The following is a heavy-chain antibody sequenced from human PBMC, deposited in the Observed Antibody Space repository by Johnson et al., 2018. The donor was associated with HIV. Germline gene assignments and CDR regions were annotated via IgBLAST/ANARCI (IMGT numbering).Heavy chain of an antibody. D-gene: IGHD2-21*02. CDR3: ARDPHIGVVTAIDSDMNAFDI. J-gene: IGHJ3*02. CDR1: GFTFSNYA. Sequence: QVQLVESGGGLVQPGGSLRLSCAASGFTFSNYAMHWVRQAPGKGLEWVAVISYDGNNKYYTDSVKGRFTISRDNSKNTLYLQMNSLRAEDTAVYYCARDPHIGVVTAIDSDMNAFDIWGQVTMVTVSS. V-gene: IGHV3-30*14. CDR2: ISYDGNNK.